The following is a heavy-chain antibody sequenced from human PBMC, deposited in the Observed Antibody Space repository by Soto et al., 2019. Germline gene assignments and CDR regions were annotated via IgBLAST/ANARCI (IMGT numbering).Heavy chain of an antibody. J-gene: IGHJ6*02. CDR2: IIPIFATA. V-gene: IGHV1-69*12. Sequence: QVQLVQSGAEVKKPASSVKVSCKASGGTFSSYAINWVRQAPGQGLEWMGGIIPIFATADYAQKFQGRVTITADESTSKAYMELSSLRSEDTAVYYCAQCLLGVNYYYGMDVWGQGTTVTVSS. D-gene: IGHD3-16*01. CDR3: AQCLLGVNYYYGMDV. CDR1: GGTFSSYA.